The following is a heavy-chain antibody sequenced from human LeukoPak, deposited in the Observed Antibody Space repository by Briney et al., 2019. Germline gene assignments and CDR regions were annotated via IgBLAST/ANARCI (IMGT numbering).Heavy chain of an antibody. V-gene: IGHV4-34*01. CDR2: INHSGST. J-gene: IGHJ6*03. Sequence: SETLSLTCAVYGGSFSGYYWSWIRQPPGKRLEWIGEINHSGSTNYNPSLKSRVTISVDTSKNQFSLKLSSVTAADTAVYYCARVLEWLSLSNYYYYMDVWGKGTTVTVSS. D-gene: IGHD3-3*01. CDR1: GGSFSGYY. CDR3: ARVLEWLSLSNYYYYMDV.